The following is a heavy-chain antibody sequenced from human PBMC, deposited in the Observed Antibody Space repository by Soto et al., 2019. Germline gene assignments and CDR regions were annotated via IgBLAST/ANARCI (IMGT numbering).Heavy chain of an antibody. CDR1: GDSISSSSQY. J-gene: IGHJ5*02. V-gene: IGHV4-39*01. Sequence: SETLSLTCSVSGDSISSSSQYWGWIRQPPGKGLEWIGSIHYSGTSYYNPSLKSRVTIFVDTSKNQLSLKLSSVTAADTAVYYCARHWIAGSSIPWGQGTLVTVSS. CDR3: ARHWIAGSSIP. D-gene: IGHD2-21*01. CDR2: IHYSGTS.